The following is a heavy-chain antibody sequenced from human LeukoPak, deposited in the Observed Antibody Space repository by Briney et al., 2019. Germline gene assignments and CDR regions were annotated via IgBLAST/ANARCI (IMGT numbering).Heavy chain of an antibody. D-gene: IGHD6-13*01. CDR3: ARERGIAAGGFGY. CDR1: GGSISSGGYY. CDR2: IYYSGST. Sequence: TLSLPCTVSGGSISSGGYYWSWIRPHPGKGLEWIGYIYYSGSTYYNPSLKSRVTISVDTSKNQFSLKLSSVTAADTAVYYCARERGIAAGGFGYWGQGTLVTVSS. V-gene: IGHV4-31*03. J-gene: IGHJ4*02.